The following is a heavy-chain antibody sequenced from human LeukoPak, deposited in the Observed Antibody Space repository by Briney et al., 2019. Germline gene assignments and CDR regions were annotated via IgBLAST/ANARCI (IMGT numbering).Heavy chain of an antibody. D-gene: IGHD3-22*01. V-gene: IGHV3-7*01. J-gene: IGHJ4*02. Sequence: GGSLRLSCAASGFTFSSYAMSWVRQAPGKGLEWVANIKQDGSEKYYVGSVRGRFTISRDNAKASLYLQMDSLRVEDTAVYYCATAGDSSGSYRGRTFFGGQGTLVTVSS. CDR1: GFTFSSYA. CDR2: IKQDGSEK. CDR3: ATAGDSSGSYRGRTFF.